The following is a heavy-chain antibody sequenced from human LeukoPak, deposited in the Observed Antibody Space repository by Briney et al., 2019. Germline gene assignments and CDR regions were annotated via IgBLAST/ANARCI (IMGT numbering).Heavy chain of an antibody. J-gene: IGHJ4*02. Sequence: GGSLRLSCAASGFTFSHYSMNWVRQAPGKGLQWVSYISSGSGTIYYADSVKGRFTISRDNAKNSLYLQMSSLRDEDTAVYSCARVSSSSWYSDYWGQGTLVTVSS. V-gene: IGHV3-48*02. CDR2: ISSGSGTI. CDR3: ARVSSSSWYSDY. D-gene: IGHD6-13*01. CDR1: GFTFSHYS.